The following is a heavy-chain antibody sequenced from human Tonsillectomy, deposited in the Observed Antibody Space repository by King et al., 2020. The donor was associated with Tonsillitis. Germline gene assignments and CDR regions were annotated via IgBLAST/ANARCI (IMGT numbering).Heavy chain of an antibody. V-gene: IGHV3-9*01. D-gene: IGHD6-13*01. CDR2: ISWNSGSI. Sequence: VQLVESGGGLVQPGRSLRLSCAASGFTFDDYAMHWVRQAPGKGLEWVSGISWNSGSIGYADSVKGRFTISRDNAKNSLYLQMNSLRAEDTALYYCAKDISPIIAAGGAYGMDVWGQGTTVTVSS. CDR3: AKDISPIIAAGGAYGMDV. J-gene: IGHJ6*02. CDR1: GFTFDDYA.